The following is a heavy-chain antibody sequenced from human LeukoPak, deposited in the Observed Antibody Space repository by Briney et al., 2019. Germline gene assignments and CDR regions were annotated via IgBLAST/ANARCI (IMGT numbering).Heavy chain of an antibody. CDR2: IKQDGSEK. Sequence: GGSLRLSCAASGFTFSSYWMSWVRQAPGKGLEWVANIKQDGSEKYYVDSVKGRFTISRDNAKNSLYLQMNSLRAEDTAVYYCARVAYGSGSYTFDDAFDIWGQGTMVTVSS. V-gene: IGHV3-7*01. CDR3: ARVAYGSGSYTFDDAFDI. D-gene: IGHD3-10*01. J-gene: IGHJ3*02. CDR1: GFTFSSYW.